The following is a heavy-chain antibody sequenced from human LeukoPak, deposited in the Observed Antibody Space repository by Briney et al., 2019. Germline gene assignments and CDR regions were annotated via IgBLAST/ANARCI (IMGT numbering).Heavy chain of an antibody. V-gene: IGHV1-8*01. CDR2: MNPTSGDT. Sequence: ASAKVSCKASGYTFSDYDVNWVRQAPGQGLEWMGWMNPTSGDTGYAQKFQGRVTMTGSMSRNTAYMELSRLRSEDTAVYFCARVVMKAFYYYYMDVWGKGTTIIISS. D-gene: IGHD2-21*01. CDR1: GYTFSDYD. J-gene: IGHJ6*03. CDR3: ARVVMKAFYYYYMDV.